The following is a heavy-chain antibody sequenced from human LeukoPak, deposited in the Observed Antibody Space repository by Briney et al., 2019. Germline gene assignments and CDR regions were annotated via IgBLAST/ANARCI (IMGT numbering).Heavy chain of an antibody. V-gene: IGHV3-30*03. CDR3: ARGATYYDILTGYSIPAFDI. CDR1: GFTFSSYG. J-gene: IGHJ3*02. CDR2: ISYDGSNK. D-gene: IGHD3-9*01. Sequence: PGGSLRLSCAASGFTFSSYGMHWVRQAPGKGLEWVAVISYDGSNKYYADSVKGRFTISRDNSKNTLYLQMNSLRAEDTAVYYCARGATYYDILTGYSIPAFDIWGQGTMVTVSS.